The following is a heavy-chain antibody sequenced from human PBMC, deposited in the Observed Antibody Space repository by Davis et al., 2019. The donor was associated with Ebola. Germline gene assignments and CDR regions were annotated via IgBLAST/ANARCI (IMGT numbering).Heavy chain of an antibody. CDR3: AAELSGDSFDI. D-gene: IGHD1-26*01. J-gene: IGHJ3*02. Sequence: GESLKISCAASGFTFSDSWMSWVRQRPGKGLEWVANIKQDGSKKNYVDSVKDRFTISRDNVKNSLFLQMDSLRAEDTALYYCAAELSGDSFDIWGQGTMVTVSS. CDR2: IKQDGSKK. V-gene: IGHV3-7*03. CDR1: GFTFSDSW.